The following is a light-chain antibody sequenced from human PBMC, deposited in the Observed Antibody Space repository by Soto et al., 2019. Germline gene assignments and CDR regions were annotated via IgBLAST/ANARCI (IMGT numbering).Light chain of an antibody. J-gene: IGLJ1*01. CDR3: TSFTSGSTPYV. Sequence: QSVLAQPASVSGSPGQSITISCAGTSSDVGGYNYVSWYQQLPGKAPQLVIYDVTHRPSGVSDRFSGSRSGNTASLTISGLQAEDEADYYCTSFTSGSTPYVLGTGTKDTDL. CDR2: DVT. V-gene: IGLV2-14*03. CDR1: SSDVGGYNY.